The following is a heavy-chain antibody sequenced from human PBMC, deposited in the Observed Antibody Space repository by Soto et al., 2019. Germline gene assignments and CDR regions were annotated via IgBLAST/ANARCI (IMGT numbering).Heavy chain of an antibody. Sequence: QVQLVQSGAEVKRPGSSVKVSCKASGGTFSSYPISWVRQAPGQGLEWMGGTNGNLGTGNYAQKFRGRLTITTDISTTPAYMELSSLTSEATAVYYCARRDSHGYFRYFDNWGQGALVTVSS. D-gene: IGHD4-17*01. CDR2: TNGNLGTG. V-gene: IGHV1-69*06. J-gene: IGHJ4*02. CDR1: GGTFSSYP. CDR3: ARRDSHGYFRYFDN.